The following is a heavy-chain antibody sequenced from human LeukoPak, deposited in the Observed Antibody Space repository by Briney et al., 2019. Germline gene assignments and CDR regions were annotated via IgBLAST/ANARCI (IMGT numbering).Heavy chain of an antibody. V-gene: IGHV3-48*03. D-gene: IGHD1-1*01. Sequence: PGGSLRLSCAASGFTFSTYEMNWVRQAPGKGLEWVSYIGSSGNPIYYADSVKGRFTISRDNAKNSLYLQMNSLRAEDTAVYYCARSAGTWFDPWGQGTLVTVSS. CDR3: ARSAGTWFDP. CDR2: IGSSGNPI. J-gene: IGHJ5*02. CDR1: GFTFSTYE.